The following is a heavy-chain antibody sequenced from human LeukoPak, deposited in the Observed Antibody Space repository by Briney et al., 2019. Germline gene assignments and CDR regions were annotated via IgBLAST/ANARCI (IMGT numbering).Heavy chain of an antibody. V-gene: IGHV4-59*11. J-gene: IGHJ4*02. D-gene: IGHD6-13*01. CDR1: GASISTHY. CDR2: FYFSGST. Sequence: KPSETLSLTCTVSGASISTHYWSWIRQPPEKGPEWIGDFYFSGSTNYNPSLKSRATISGDTSKNQFSLNLRSVTAADTAVYYCARAGVIATVHLDLDHWGRGTQVTVSS. CDR3: ARAGVIATVHLDLDH.